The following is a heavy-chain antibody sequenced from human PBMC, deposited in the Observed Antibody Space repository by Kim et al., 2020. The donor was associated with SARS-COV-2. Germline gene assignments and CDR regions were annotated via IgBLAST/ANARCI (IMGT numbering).Heavy chain of an antibody. J-gene: IGHJ3*02. CDR3: ARGYCSSTSCYRSLRLVAFDI. V-gene: IGHV4-34*01. D-gene: IGHD2-2*02. CDR2: INHSGST. CDR1: GGSFSGYY. Sequence: SETLSLTCAVYGGSFSGYYWSWIRQPPGKGLEWIGEINHSGSTNYNPSLKSRVTISVDTSKNQFSLKLSSVTAADTAVYYCARGYCSSTSCYRSLRLVAFDIWGQGTMVTVSS.